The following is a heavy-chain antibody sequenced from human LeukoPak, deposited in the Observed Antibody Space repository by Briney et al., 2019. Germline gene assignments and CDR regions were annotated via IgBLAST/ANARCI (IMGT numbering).Heavy chain of an antibody. CDR2: ISWNSGSI. CDR3: AKDSRYSSGWYDS. V-gene: IGHV3-9*01. Sequence: GRSRRLSCAASGFTFDDYAMHWVRQAPGKGLEWVSSISWNSGSIGYADSVKGRFTISRDNAKNSLYLQMNSLRAEDTALYYCAKDSRYSSGWYDSWGQGTLVTVSS. J-gene: IGHJ5*01. D-gene: IGHD6-19*01. CDR1: GFTFDDYA.